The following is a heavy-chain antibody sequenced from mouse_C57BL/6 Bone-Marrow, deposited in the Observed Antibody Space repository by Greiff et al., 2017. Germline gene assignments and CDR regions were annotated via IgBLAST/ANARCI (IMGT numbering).Heavy chain of an antibody. J-gene: IGHJ3*01. CDR2: IDPSDSYT. V-gene: IGHV1-69*01. CDR3: ARRDGYSSWFAY. CDR1: GYTFTSYW. Sequence: QVHVKQPGAELVMPGASVKLSCKASGYTFTSYWMHWVKQRPGQGLEWIGEIDPSDSYTNYNQKFKGKSTLTVDKSSSTAYMQLSSLTSEDSAVYYCARRDGYSSWFAYWGQGTLVTVAA. D-gene: IGHD2-3*01.